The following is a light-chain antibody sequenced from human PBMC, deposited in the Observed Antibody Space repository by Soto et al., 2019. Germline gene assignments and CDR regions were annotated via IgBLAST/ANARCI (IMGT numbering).Light chain of an antibody. CDR2: DVT. Sequence: QSVLTQPASVSGSPGQSITISCTGTSSDVGGYNYVSWYQHHPGEAPKLLIYDVTNRPSGVSNRFSGSKSGNTASLTISGLQPEDEADYYCISYTSGTTLSVFETGTKVTVL. J-gene: IGLJ1*01. CDR1: SSDVGGYNY. V-gene: IGLV2-14*03. CDR3: ISYTSGTTLSV.